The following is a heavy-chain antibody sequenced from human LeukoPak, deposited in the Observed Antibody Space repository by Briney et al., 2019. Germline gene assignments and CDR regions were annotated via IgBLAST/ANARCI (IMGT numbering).Heavy chain of an antibody. CDR1: GFTFSSYW. D-gene: IGHD2-2*01. V-gene: IGHV3-7*01. CDR3: ARVIVLVEGASDHFDY. CDR2: IKYDGSAK. Sequence: PGGSLRLFCAASGFTFSSYWMTWVRQPPGKGLEWVANIKYDGSAKYYGDSVKGRFTISRDNTKNSLYLQMNSLRAEDTAVYYCARVIVLVEGASDHFDYWGQGTPATVHS. J-gene: IGHJ4*02.